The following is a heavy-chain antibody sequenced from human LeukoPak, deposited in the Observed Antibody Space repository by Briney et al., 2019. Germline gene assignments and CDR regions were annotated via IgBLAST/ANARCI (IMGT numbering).Heavy chain of an antibody. CDR3: ARSGGPTDQFDY. CDR2: IIPILGIA. J-gene: IGHJ4*02. D-gene: IGHD3-10*01. CDR1: GGTFSSYA. Sequence: SVKVSCKASGGTFSSYAISWVRQAPGQGLEWMGRIIPILGIANYAQKFQGRVTITADKSTSTAYMELSSLRSEDTAVYYCARSGGPTDQFDYWGQGTLVTVSS. V-gene: IGHV1-69*04.